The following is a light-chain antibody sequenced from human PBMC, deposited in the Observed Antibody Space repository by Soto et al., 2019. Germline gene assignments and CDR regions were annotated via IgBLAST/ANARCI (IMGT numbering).Light chain of an antibody. CDR3: QQYGNSPLT. V-gene: IGKV3-20*01. Sequence: EIVLTQSPGTLSLSPGERATLSCRASQSVSSSYLAWYQQKAGQAPRLLIYGASSRATGIPDRFSGSGSGTDFTLTISRLESEDFAVYYCQQYGNSPLTFGGGTKVEIK. CDR1: QSVSSSY. CDR2: GAS. J-gene: IGKJ4*01.